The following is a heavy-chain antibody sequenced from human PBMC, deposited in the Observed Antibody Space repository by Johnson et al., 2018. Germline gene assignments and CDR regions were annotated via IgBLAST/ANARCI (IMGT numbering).Heavy chain of an antibody. D-gene: IGHD6-19*01. J-gene: IGHJ3*02. CDR2: IPGSVFNT. Sequence: VQLVESGGGLVQPGGSLRLSCAASGFTFSTYAMSWVRQAPGKGLEWVSAIPGSVFNTYYADSVKGRFTIPRDNSKHTVYLQMNSLRAEDTAVYYCAKGYTGYNSAWDEAFDIWGQGTTVTVSS. CDR1: GFTFSTYA. V-gene: IGHV3-23*04. CDR3: AKGYTGYNSAWDEAFDI.